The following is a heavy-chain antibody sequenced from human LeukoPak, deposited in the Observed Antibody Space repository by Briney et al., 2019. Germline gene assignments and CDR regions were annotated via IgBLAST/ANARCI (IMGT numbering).Heavy chain of an antibody. CDR2: MNPNSGNT. D-gene: IGHD1-14*01. Sequence: ASVKVSCKASGYTFTSYDLNWVRQATGQGLEWMGWMNPNSGNTGYAQKFQGRVTITRNTSISTAYMELSSLRSEDTAVYYCARERGNRNFDYWGQGTLVTVSS. CDR1: GYTFTSYD. J-gene: IGHJ4*02. CDR3: ARERGNRNFDY. V-gene: IGHV1-8*03.